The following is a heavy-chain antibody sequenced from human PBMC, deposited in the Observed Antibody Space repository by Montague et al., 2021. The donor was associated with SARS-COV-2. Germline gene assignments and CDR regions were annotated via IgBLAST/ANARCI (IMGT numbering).Heavy chain of an antibody. CDR3: AREDPTGYYYYGMDV. CDR1: GFTFSSYS. V-gene: IGHV3-48*02. CDR2: ISSSSSTI. J-gene: IGHJ6*02. D-gene: IGHD4-17*01. Sequence: SLRLSCAASGFTFSSYSMNWVRQAPRKGLEWVSYISSSSSTIYYADSVKGRFTISRDNAKNSLYLQMNSLRDEDTAVYYCAREDPTGYYYYGMDVWGQGTTVTVSS.